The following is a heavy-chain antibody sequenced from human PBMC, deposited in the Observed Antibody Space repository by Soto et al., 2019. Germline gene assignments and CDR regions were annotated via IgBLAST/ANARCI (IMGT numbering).Heavy chain of an antibody. J-gene: IGHJ4*02. CDR2: SRDKAQGYST. CDR1: GFTFSDNY. Sequence: GGSLRLSCTGSGFTFSDNYIDWVRQAPGKGLEWVGRSRDKAQGYSTIYAASVKGRFTTSRDESKNSLYLQMNSLRAEDTAVYYCVRKAGVSLDWGQGTLVTVSS. V-gene: IGHV3-72*01. D-gene: IGHD2-8*01. CDR3: VRKAGVSLD.